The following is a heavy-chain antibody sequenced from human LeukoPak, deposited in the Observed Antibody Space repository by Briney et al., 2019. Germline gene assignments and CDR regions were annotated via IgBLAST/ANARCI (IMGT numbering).Heavy chain of an antibody. CDR2: ISYDGSNK. Sequence: GGSLRLSCAASGFTFSSYGMHWVRQAPGKGLEWVAVISYDGSNKYYADSVKGRFTISRDNSKNTLYLQMNSLRAEDMAVYYCAKDFPPYQPKQWLILDYWGQGTLVTVSS. CDR3: AKDFPPYQPKQWLILDY. D-gene: IGHD6-19*01. J-gene: IGHJ4*02. V-gene: IGHV3-30*18. CDR1: GFTFSSYG.